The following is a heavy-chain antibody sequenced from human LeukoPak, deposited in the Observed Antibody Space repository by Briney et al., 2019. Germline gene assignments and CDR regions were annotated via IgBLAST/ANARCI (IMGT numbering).Heavy chain of an antibody. D-gene: IGHD6-13*01. J-gene: IGHJ3*02. CDR2: IIPIFGTA. Sequence: SVKVSCKAFGGTFSSYAISWVRQAPGQGLEWRGGIIPIFGTANYAQKFQGRVTITADKYTSTAYMVLSSLRSEDTAVYYCAREYSSSWLDIHDAFDIWGQGTMVTVSS. CDR1: GGTFSSYA. CDR3: AREYSSSWLDIHDAFDI. V-gene: IGHV1-69*06.